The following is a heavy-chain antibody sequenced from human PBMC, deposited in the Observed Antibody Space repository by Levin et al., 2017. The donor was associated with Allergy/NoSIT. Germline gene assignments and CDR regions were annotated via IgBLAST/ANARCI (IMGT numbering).Heavy chain of an antibody. Sequence: GESLKISCAASGFTFSSYGMHWVRQAPGKGLEWVAVISYDGSNKYYADSVKGRFTISRDNSKNTLYLQMNSLRAEDTAGYYCAKDHGNWFDPWGQGTLVTVSS. CDR1: GFTFSSYG. J-gene: IGHJ5*02. D-gene: IGHD2-8*01. V-gene: IGHV3-30*18. CDR2: ISYDGSNK. CDR3: AKDHGNWFDP.